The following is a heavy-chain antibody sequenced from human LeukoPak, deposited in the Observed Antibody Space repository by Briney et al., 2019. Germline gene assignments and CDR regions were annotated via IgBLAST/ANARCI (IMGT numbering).Heavy chain of an antibody. Sequence: GGSLRLSCAASGFTFSSYSVNWVRQAPGKGLEWASSISSSSSYIYYADSVKGRFTISRDNAKNSLYLQMNSLRAEDTAVYYCARGVVVVVAAPELYNWFDPWGQATLVTVSS. CDR1: GFTFSSYS. CDR3: ARGVVVVVAAPELYNWFDP. J-gene: IGHJ5*02. D-gene: IGHD2-15*01. V-gene: IGHV3-21*01. CDR2: ISSSSSYI.